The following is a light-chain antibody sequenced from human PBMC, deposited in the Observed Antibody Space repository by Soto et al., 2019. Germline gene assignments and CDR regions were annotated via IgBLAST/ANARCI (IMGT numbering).Light chain of an antibody. V-gene: IGKV3-20*01. J-gene: IGKJ4*01. CDR2: DAS. CDR1: QTVRNNY. CDR3: QQFSSYPLT. Sequence: EFVLTQSPGTLSLSPGERATLSCRASQTVRNNYLAWYQQKPGQAPRLLIYDASSRATGIPDRFSRGGSGTDFSLPISRLEPEDFAVYYCQQFSSYPLTFGGGTKVEIK.